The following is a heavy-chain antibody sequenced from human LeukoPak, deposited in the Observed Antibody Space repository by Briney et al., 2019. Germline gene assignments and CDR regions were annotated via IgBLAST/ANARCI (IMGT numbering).Heavy chain of an antibody. CDR1: GGSISSYY. CDR3: ARALAVAGRFYFDY. Sequence: SSETLSLTCAVSGGSISSYYWSWIRQPPGKGLEWIGYIYYSGSTNYNPSLKSRVTISVDTSKNQFSLKLSSVTAVDTAVYYCARALAVAGRFYFDYWGQGTLVTVSS. D-gene: IGHD6-19*01. CDR2: IYYSGST. J-gene: IGHJ4*02. V-gene: IGHV4-59*01.